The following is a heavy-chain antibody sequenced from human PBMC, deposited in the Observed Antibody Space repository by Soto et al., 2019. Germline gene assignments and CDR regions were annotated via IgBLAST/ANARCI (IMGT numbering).Heavy chain of an antibody. CDR2: IYYDGTT. J-gene: IGHJ4*02. CDR3: ARDCVFDY. V-gene: IGHV4-39*02. Sequence: SETLSLTCTVSGGSIDSSTYYWGWVRQPPGEGLEWIGSIYYDGTTYYNPSLKSRVTMSVDTSKNQFSLKLTSVTATDTAVYYCARDCVFDYCGQGTLVTVSS. CDR1: GGSIDSSTYY. D-gene: IGHD2-21*01.